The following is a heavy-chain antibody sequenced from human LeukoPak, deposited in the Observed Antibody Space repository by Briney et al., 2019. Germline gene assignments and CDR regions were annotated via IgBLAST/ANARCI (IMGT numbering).Heavy chain of an antibody. CDR3: TRVGYSGSPGDY. V-gene: IGHV3-21*01. Sequence: PGGSLRLSCAASGFTFSSYTMNWVRQAPGKGLEWVSSISSSSTFIYYADSVKGRFTISRDNAKNSLYLQMNSLRAEDTAVYYCTRVGYSGSPGDYWGQGTLVTVSS. D-gene: IGHD1-26*01. J-gene: IGHJ4*02. CDR2: ISSSSTFI. CDR1: GFTFSSYT.